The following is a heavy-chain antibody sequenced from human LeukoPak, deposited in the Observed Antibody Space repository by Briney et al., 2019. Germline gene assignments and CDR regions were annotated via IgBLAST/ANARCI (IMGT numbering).Heavy chain of an antibody. V-gene: IGHV1-8*01. J-gene: IGHJ3*02. Sequence: ASVKVSCKAPGYTFTSYDINWVRQATGQGLEWMGWMNPNSGNTGYAQKFQGRVTMTRNTSISTAYMELSSLRSEDTAVYYCARRKVVSGIDAFDIWGQGTMVTVSS. CDR3: ARRKVVSGIDAFDI. CDR2: MNPNSGNT. CDR1: GYTFTSYD. D-gene: IGHD2-15*01.